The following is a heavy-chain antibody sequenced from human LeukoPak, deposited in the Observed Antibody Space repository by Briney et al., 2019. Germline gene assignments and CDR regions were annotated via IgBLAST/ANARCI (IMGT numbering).Heavy chain of an antibody. CDR2: IYYSGST. CDR3: ARDEYGDAEYFQH. CDR1: GGSISSYY. J-gene: IGHJ1*01. V-gene: IGHV4-59*01. Sequence: PSETLSLTCTVSGGSISSYYWSWIRQPPGKGLEWIGYIYYSGSTNYNPSLKSRVTISVDTSKNQFSLKLSSVTAADTAVYYCARDEYGDAEYFQHWGQGTLVTVSS. D-gene: IGHD4-17*01.